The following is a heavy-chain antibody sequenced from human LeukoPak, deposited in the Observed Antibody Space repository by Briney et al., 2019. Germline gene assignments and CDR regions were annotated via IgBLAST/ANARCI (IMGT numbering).Heavy chain of an antibody. J-gene: IGHJ4*02. CDR3: ARDGGEQLVGPFDY. D-gene: IGHD6-6*01. Sequence: TGGSLRLSCAASGFTVSSNYMSWVRQAPGKGLEWVSVIYSGGSTYYADSVKGRFTISRDNSKNTLYLQMNSLRTDDTAVYYCARDGGEQLVGPFDYWGQGTLVTVSS. CDR1: GFTVSSNY. V-gene: IGHV3-53*05. CDR2: IYSGGST.